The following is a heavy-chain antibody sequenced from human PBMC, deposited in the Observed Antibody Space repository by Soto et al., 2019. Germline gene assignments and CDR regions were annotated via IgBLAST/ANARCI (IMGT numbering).Heavy chain of an antibody. CDR2: ISGSGGST. CDR1: GFTFSSYA. CDR3: AKTTGPRPEYYYGSGSSNSLDY. Sequence: GGSLRLSCAASGFTFSSYAMSWVRQAPGKGLEWVSAISGSGGSTYYADSVKGRFTISRDNSKNTLYLQMNSLRAEDTAVYYCAKTTGPRPEYYYGSGSSNSLDYWGQGTLVTVSS. J-gene: IGHJ4*02. V-gene: IGHV3-23*01. D-gene: IGHD3-10*01.